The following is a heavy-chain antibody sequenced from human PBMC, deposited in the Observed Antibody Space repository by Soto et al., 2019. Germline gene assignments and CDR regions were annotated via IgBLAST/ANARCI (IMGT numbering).Heavy chain of an antibody. V-gene: IGHV2-5*05. J-gene: IGHJ5*02. D-gene: IGHD2-15*01. Sequence: FSLRTSGVGVGWIRQPPGKALEWLALIYWDDDKRYGPSLKSRLTITKDTSKNQVVLTMTNMDPVDTAIYYCARVRHPMRWYLDPRGQGTLVTVSS. CDR1: FSLRTSGVG. CDR3: ARVRHPMRWYLDP. CDR2: IYWDDDK.